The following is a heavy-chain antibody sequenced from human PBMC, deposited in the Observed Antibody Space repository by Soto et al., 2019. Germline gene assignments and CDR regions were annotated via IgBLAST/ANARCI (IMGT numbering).Heavy chain of an antibody. CDR3: ATRDSYYGMDF. CDR1: GGAFSGYH. CDR2: INQSGST. V-gene: IGHV4-34*01. Sequence: PSETLSLTCGVYGGAFSGYHWSWIRQAPGKGLEWIGEINQSGSTNYSPSLKGRVTMSVDTSKKQFSLKLNSVTAADTALYYCATRDSYYGMDFWGQGTTVTVSS. J-gene: IGHJ6*02.